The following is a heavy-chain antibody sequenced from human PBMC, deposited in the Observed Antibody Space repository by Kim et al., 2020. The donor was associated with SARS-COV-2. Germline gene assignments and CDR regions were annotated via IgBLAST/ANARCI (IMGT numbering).Heavy chain of an antibody. Sequence: GRFPISRANAKNSLYLQMNSLRAEDTALYYCAKGGPGYCSGGSCYSIDYWGQGTLVTVSS. J-gene: IGHJ4*02. D-gene: IGHD2-15*01. CDR3: AKGGPGYCSGGSCYSIDY. V-gene: IGHV3-9*01.